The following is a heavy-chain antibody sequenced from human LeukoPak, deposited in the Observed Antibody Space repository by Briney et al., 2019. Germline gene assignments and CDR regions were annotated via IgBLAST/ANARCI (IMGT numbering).Heavy chain of an antibody. CDR2: IYYSGST. J-gene: IGHJ4*02. Sequence: SETLSLTCTVSGGSISSSSYYWGWIRQPPGKGLEWIGSIYYSGSTYYNPSLKSRVTISVDTSKNQFSLKLSSVTAADTAVYYCARRAVEGGVDYWGQGTLVTVSS. CDR1: GGSISSSSYY. D-gene: IGHD1-26*01. V-gene: IGHV4-39*01. CDR3: ARRAVEGGVDY.